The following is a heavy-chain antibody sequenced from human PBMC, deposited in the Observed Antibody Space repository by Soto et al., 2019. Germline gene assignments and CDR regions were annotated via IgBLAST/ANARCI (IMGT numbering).Heavy chain of an antibody. CDR1: GYTFTSYD. V-gene: IGHV1-8*01. J-gene: IGHJ4*02. Sequence: QVQLVQSGAEVKKPGASVKVSCKASGYTFTSYDFNWVRQATGQGPEWLGWMNPISGDTGYSQKFQGRVTMTSDTSISTAYMELSSLRSEDTAVYHCARAPRNWGFDFWGQGTQVTVSS. CDR3: ARAPRNWGFDF. CDR2: MNPISGDT. D-gene: IGHD7-27*01.